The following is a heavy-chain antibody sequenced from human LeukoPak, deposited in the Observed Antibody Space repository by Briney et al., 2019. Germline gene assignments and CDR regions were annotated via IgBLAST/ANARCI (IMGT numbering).Heavy chain of an antibody. J-gene: IGHJ4*02. Sequence: SETLSLTCTVSGGSISSSSYYWGWIRQPPGKGLEWLGSIYYSGSTYYNPSLKSRVTISVDTSKNQFSLKLSSVTAADTAVYYCARLAYSSGWIDYWGQGTLVTVSS. CDR2: IYYSGST. V-gene: IGHV4-39*01. CDR3: ARLAYSSGWIDY. D-gene: IGHD6-19*01. CDR1: GGSISSSSYY.